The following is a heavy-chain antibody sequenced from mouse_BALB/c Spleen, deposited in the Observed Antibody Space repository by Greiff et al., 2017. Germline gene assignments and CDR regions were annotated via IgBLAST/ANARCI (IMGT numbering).Heavy chain of an antibody. CDR3: ARAPYYGSSYYYAMDY. Sequence: ESGPGLVAPSQSLSITCTVSGFSLTGYGVNWVRQPPGKGLEWLGMIWGDGSTDYNSALKSRLSISKDNSKSQVFLKMNSLQTDDTARYYCARAPYYGSSYYYAMDYWGQGTSVTVSS. D-gene: IGHD1-1*01. J-gene: IGHJ4*01. V-gene: IGHV2-6-7*01. CDR1: GFSLTGYG. CDR2: IWGDGST.